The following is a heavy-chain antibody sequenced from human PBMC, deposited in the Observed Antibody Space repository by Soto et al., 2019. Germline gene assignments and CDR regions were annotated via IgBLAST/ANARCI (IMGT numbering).Heavy chain of an antibody. V-gene: IGHV3-30*03. CDR1: GFTFSSYG. CDR3: AVPPYSSSWYGFFQH. Sequence: QVQLVESGGGVVQPGRSLRLSCAASGFTFSSYGMHWVRQAPDKGLEWVAVTSYDGSNKYYPDSVKGRFTISRDNSKNTLYLQMNSLRAEDTAVYYCAVPPYSSSWYGFFQHWGQGTLVTVSS. CDR2: TSYDGSNK. J-gene: IGHJ1*01. D-gene: IGHD6-13*01.